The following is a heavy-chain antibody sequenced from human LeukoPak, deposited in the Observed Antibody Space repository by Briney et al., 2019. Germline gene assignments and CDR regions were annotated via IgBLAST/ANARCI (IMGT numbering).Heavy chain of an antibody. V-gene: IGHV3-7*01. CDR1: GFTFSSYW. CDR3: ARDRTQQLVRVYYYYGMDV. J-gene: IGHJ6*02. Sequence: PGGSLRLSCAASGFTFSSYWMNWARQAPGKGLEWVASINHNGNVNYHVDSVKGRFTISRDNSKNTLYLQMNSLRAEDTAVYYCARDRTQQLVRVYYYYGMDVWGQGTTVTVSS. CDR2: INHNGNVN. D-gene: IGHD6-13*01.